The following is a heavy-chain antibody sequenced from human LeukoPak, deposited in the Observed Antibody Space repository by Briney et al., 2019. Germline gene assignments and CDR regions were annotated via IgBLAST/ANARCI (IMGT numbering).Heavy chain of an antibody. CDR1: GYTFTSYY. CDR3: ARDRPGYCSSTSCYAVPDAFDI. D-gene: IGHD2-2*01. Sequence: ASVKVSCKASGYTFTSYYMHWVRQAPGQGLEWMGIINPSGGSTSYAQKFQGRVTMTRDMSTSTVYMELRSLRSDDTAVYYCARDRPGYCSSTSCYAVPDAFDIWGQGTMVTVSS. J-gene: IGHJ3*02. CDR2: INPSGGST. V-gene: IGHV1-46*01.